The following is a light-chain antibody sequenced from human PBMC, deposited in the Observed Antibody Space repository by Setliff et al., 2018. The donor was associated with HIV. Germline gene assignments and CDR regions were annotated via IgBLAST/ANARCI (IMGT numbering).Light chain of an antibody. CDR1: SSDVGSYNL. Sequence: QSALTQPASVSKSPGQSITISCTGTSSDVGSYNLVSWYQQHPGKAPKLMIYEVSKRPSGVSDRFSGSKSGNTASLTISGLQAEDEADYYCCSYAGSNTFVVFGGGTKVTVL. CDR3: CSYAGSNTFVV. CDR2: EVS. J-gene: IGLJ2*01. V-gene: IGLV2-23*02.